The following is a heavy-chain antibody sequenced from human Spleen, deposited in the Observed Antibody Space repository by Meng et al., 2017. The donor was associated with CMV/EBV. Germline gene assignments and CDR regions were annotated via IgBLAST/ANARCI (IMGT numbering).Heavy chain of an antibody. D-gene: IGHD6-6*01. CDR2: IRYDGNNK. V-gene: IGHV3-30*02. Sequence: GESLKISCAASGFTFSSYAMHWVRQPPGKGLEWVTFIRYDGNNKYYADSVKGRFTVSRDNSKNTLHLQMNRLRPEDTAVYYCAKGEYNSPSLLDYWGQGTLVTVSS. J-gene: IGHJ4*02. CDR1: GFTFSSYA. CDR3: AKGEYNSPSLLDY.